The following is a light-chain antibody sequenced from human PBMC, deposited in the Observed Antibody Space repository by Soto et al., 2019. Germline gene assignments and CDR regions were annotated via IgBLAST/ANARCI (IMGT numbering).Light chain of an antibody. CDR2: DVS. J-gene: IGKJ2*01. Sequence: DIQMTQSPSTLSASVGDRVTLTCRASQSISSWLAWYQQKPGKAPKVLIYDVSSLQSGVPSRFSGSGSGTEFTLTISSLQPDDFATYYCQEYDSYSSTFGQGTEVQIK. CDR1: QSISSW. V-gene: IGKV1-5*01. CDR3: QEYDSYSST.